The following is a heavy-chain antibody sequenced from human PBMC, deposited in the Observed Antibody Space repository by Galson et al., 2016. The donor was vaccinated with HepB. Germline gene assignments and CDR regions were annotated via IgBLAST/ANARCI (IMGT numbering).Heavy chain of an antibody. J-gene: IGHJ5*02. V-gene: IGHV3-7*01. CDR1: GFTFSDYW. CDR2: VKQDGSDK. Sequence: SLRLSCAASGFTFSDYWMNWVRQAPGKGLEWVANVKQDGSDKYYVDSVKGRFTISRDNARNSLYLQMNSLRAEDTAVYYCARDSLDLYGSGSYKRFDPWGQGTLVTVSS. CDR3: ARDSLDLYGSGSYKRFDP. D-gene: IGHD3-10*01.